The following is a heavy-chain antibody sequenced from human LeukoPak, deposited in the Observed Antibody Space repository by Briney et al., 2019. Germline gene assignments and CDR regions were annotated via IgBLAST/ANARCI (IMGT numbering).Heavy chain of an antibody. V-gene: IGHV1-2*04. J-gene: IGHJ6*04. CDR3: ARGVPNYYYYGMDV. CDR1: GYTFTGYY. CDR2: INPNSGGT. Sequence: ASLKVPCKASGYTFTGYYMHWVRQAPGQGLEWMAWINPNSGGTNYAQKFQGWVTMTRDTSISTAYMELSRLRSDDTAVYYCARGVPNYYYYGMDVWGKGTTVTVSS. D-gene: IGHD5/OR15-5a*01.